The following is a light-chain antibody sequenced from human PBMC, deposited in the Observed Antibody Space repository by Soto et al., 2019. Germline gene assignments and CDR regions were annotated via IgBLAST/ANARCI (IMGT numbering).Light chain of an antibody. J-gene: IGLJ1*01. Sequence: QSVLKQPPSVSGAPGQRVTISCTGSSSNIGAGYDVHWYQQLPGTAPKLLIYGNSNRPSGVPDRFSGSKSGTSASLAITGLQAEDEADYYCQSYDSSLSGSYVFVTGTKVTVL. CDR1: SSNIGAGYD. V-gene: IGLV1-40*01. CDR3: QSYDSSLSGSYV. CDR2: GNS.